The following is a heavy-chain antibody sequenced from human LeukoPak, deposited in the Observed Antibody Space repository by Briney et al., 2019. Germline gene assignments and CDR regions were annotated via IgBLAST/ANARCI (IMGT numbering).Heavy chain of an antibody. J-gene: IGHJ4*02. D-gene: IGHD2-2*01. CDR1: GFTFSSYA. CDR2: ISGSGGST. CDR3: AKDLDCSSTSCYPDY. Sequence: GSLRLSCAASGFTFSSYAMSWVRQAPGKGLEWVSAISGSGGSTYYADSVKSRFTISRDNSKNTLYLQMNSLRAEDTAVYYCAKDLDCSSTSCYPDYWGQGTLVTVSS. V-gene: IGHV3-23*01.